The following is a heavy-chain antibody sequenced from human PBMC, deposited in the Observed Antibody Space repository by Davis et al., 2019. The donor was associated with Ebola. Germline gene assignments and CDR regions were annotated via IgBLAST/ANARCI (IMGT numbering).Heavy chain of an antibody. J-gene: IGHJ6*02. Sequence: GESLKISCAASGFTFSSHWMHWVRQVPGKGPVWISRMNSDGSSISYADFVKGRFTISRDNAKNTLYLQMNSLRAEDTAVYYCARDYYGSGSYSWYYGMDVWGQGTTVTVSS. D-gene: IGHD3-10*01. V-gene: IGHV3-74*01. CDR3: ARDYYGSGSYSWYYGMDV. CDR1: GFTFSSHW. CDR2: MNSDGSSI.